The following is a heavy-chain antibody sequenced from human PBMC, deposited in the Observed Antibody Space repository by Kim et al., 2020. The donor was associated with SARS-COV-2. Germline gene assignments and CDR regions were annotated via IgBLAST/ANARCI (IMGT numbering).Heavy chain of an antibody. J-gene: IGHJ6*02. D-gene: IGHD6-13*01. CDR3: ASGVDYSSSWYEGMDV. Sequence: GDSLKISCKGSGYSFTSYWISWVRQMPGKGLEWMGRIDPSDSYTNYSPSFQGHVTISADKSISTAYLQWSSLKASDTAMYYCASGVDYSSSWYEGMDVWGQGTTVTVSS. CDR1: GYSFTSYW. CDR2: IDPSDSYT. V-gene: IGHV5-10-1*01.